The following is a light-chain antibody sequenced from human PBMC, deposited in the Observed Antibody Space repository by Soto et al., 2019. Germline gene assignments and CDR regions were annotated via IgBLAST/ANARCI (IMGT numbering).Light chain of an antibody. J-gene: IGKJ2*01. CDR1: QSVTSSY. V-gene: IGKV3-20*01. CDR3: QQYGGSPEYT. CDR2: GAS. Sequence: EIVLTQSPGTLSLSPGERATLSCRASQSVTSSYLAWYQQKPGQAPRLLIYGASSRATGIPDRFSGSGSGTDFSLTISRLEPEDSAVYYCQQYGGSPEYTFGQGTKLGIK.